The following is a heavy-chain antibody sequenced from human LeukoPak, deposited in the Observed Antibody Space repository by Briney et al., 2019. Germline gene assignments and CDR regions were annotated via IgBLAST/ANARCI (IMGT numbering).Heavy chain of an antibody. CDR2: INHSGST. CDR1: GGFLSGYY. CDR3: ARAEIDMVTSHSDY. Sequence: SETLSLTCAVDGGFLSGYYCSWIRQPPGKGLEWIGEINHSGSTNYNPSLKSRVTISVDTSKNQCSLKLSSVTAAATAVYYRARAEIDMVTSHSDYWGQGTLVTVSS. D-gene: IGHD5-18*01. J-gene: IGHJ4*02. V-gene: IGHV4-34*01.